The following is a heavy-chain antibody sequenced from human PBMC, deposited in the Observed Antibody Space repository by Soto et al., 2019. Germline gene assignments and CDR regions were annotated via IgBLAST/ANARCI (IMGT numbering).Heavy chain of an antibody. J-gene: IGHJ5*02. D-gene: IGHD3-22*01. CDR3: ARDRITMIVEGTDWFDP. V-gene: IGHV4-34*01. CDR2: INHSGST. Sequence: SETLSLTCAVYGGSFSGYYWSWIRQPPGKGLEWIGEINHSGSTNYNPSLKSRVTISVDTSKNQFSLKLSSVTAADTAVYYCARDRITMIVEGTDWFDPWGQGTLVTVSS. CDR1: GGSFSGYY.